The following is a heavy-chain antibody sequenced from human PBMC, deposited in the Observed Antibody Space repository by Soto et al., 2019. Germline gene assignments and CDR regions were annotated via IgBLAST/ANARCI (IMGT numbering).Heavy chain of an antibody. CDR3: ARAGGSSDLDH. V-gene: IGHV4-61*01. D-gene: IGHD1-26*01. Sequence: PSETLSLTXTVSGGSVSSGSYYWSWIRQPPGKGLEWIGYIYYSGSTNYNPSLKSRVTISVDTSKNQFSLKLSSVTAADPAVYYCARAGGSSDLDHWGQGTLVTVSS. J-gene: IGHJ4*02. CDR1: GGSVSSGSYY. CDR2: IYYSGST.